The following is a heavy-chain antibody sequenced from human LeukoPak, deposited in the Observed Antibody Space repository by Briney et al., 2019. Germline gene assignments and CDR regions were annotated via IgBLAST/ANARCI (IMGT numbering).Heavy chain of an antibody. Sequence: GSSVKVSCKASGGTFSSYAISWVRQAPGQGLEWMGRIIPIFGTANYAQKFQGRVTITTDESTSTAYMELTSLTSDDTAVYYCARDGGYSDFWGAYIYWGQGTVVTVSS. CDR2: IIPIFGTA. CDR1: GGTFSSYA. CDR3: ARDGGYSDFWGAYIY. V-gene: IGHV1-69*05. D-gene: IGHD3-3*01. J-gene: IGHJ4*02.